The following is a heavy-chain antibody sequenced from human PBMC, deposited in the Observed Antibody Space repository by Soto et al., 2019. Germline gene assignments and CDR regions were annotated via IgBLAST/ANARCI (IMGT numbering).Heavy chain of an antibody. V-gene: IGHV4-31*03. Sequence: QVQLQESGPGLLKPSQTLSLTCTVSGGSILNGGHYWTWIRQHPGKGLEWIGRIFFSGNTHYNPALTSRLTFSLDTAKNQCSLKLTSVTAADTAIYYCARDNYGGMVDFWGPGTLVTVSS. J-gene: IGHJ4*02. CDR3: ARDNYGGMVDF. CDR2: IFFSGNT. D-gene: IGHD4-17*01. CDR1: GGSILNGGHY.